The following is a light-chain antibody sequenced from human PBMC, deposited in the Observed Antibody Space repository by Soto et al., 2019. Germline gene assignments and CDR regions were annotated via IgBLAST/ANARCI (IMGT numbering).Light chain of an antibody. V-gene: IGKV3-20*01. CDR1: QSVSSSY. CDR2: GVS. Sequence: EIVLTQSPGTLSLSPGERATLSCRASQSVSSSYLAWYQQKPGQAPRVLIYGVSSRATGIPDRFSGSGSGTDFTLTISRLEPEDFAVYYCQQYGSSPGTFGQGTKVDIK. J-gene: IGKJ1*01. CDR3: QQYGSSPGT.